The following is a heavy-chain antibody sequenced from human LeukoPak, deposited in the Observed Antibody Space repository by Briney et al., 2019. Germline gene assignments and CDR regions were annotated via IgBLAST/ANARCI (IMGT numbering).Heavy chain of an antibody. CDR2: NYHGGSS. V-gene: IGHV4-38-2*02. Sequence: SETLSLTCTVSGYSISSGYYWGWIRQSPGKCLEWIGSNYHGGSSHYNPSLKSRVTISIDTSKNHFSLNLTSVTAAVTAVYYCARTYYYGSGSSYFDPWGQGTLVTVSS. CDR3: ARTYYYGSGSSYFDP. J-gene: IGHJ5*02. D-gene: IGHD3-10*01. CDR1: GYSISSGYY.